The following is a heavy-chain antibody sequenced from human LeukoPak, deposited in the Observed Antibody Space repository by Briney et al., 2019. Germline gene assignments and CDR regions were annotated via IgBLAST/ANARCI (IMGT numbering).Heavy chain of an antibody. V-gene: IGHV3-23*01. CDR3: AKDGSSQGFGQ. CDR1: GFTFSSYA. Sequence: GGSLRLSCAASGFTFSSYAMSWVRQAPGKGLEWVSAISGSGGSTYYADSVKGRFTISRDNSKNTLYLQMNGLRAEDTAVYYCAKDGSSQGFGQWGQGTLVTVSS. J-gene: IGHJ4*02. CDR2: ISGSGGST. D-gene: IGHD3-10*01.